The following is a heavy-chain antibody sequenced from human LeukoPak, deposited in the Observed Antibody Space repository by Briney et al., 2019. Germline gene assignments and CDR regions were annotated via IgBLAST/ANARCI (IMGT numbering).Heavy chain of an antibody. V-gene: IGHV3-49*03. D-gene: IGHD3-22*01. J-gene: IGHJ4*02. CDR2: IRSKAYGGTT. Sequence: FTSGASGFTFGDYAMSWFRQAPGKGLEWVGFIRSKAYGGTTQYAASVKGRFTISRDDSKSIAYLQMNSLKTEDTAVYFCTRDWGMSEKYNDDSSGYYSKYWGQGTLVTVSS. CDR1: GFTFGDYA. CDR3: TRDWGMSEKYNDDSSGYYSKY.